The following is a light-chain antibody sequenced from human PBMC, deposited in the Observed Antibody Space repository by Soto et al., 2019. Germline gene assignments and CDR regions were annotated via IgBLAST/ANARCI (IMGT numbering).Light chain of an antibody. CDR1: SGSVSTSYY. CDR3: VLYMGSGFWV. V-gene: IGLV8-61*01. J-gene: IGLJ3*02. Sequence: QTVVTQEPSFSVSPGGTVTLTCGLSSGSVSTSYYPRWYQQTPGQAPRTLIYSTNTRASGVPDRFSGSILGNKAALTITGAQADDESDYYCVLYMGSGFWVFGGGTKVTVL. CDR2: STN.